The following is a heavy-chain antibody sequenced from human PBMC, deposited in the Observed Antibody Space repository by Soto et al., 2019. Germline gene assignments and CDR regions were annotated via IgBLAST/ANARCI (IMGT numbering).Heavy chain of an antibody. CDR3: AREVLRYFDWLLRARREDHYYYGMDV. J-gene: IGHJ6*02. CDR2: INPSGGST. D-gene: IGHD3-9*01. CDR1: GYTFTSYY. Sequence: ASVKVSCKASGYTFTSYYMHWVRQAPGQGLEWMGIINPSGGSTSYAQKFQGRVTMTRDTSTSTVYMELSSLRSEDTAVYYCAREVLRYFDWLLRARREDHYYYGMDVWGQGTTVT. V-gene: IGHV1-46*01.